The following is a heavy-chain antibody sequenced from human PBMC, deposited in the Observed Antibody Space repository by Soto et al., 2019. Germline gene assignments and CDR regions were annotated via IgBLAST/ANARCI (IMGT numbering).Heavy chain of an antibody. V-gene: IGHV3-15*07. CDR3: TTDGRSEQQLVQGAFDI. Sequence: GGSLRLSCAASGFTFSNAWMNWVRQAPGKGLEWVGRIKSKTDGGTPGYAAPVKGRFTISRDDSKNKLYLQMNSLKAEDTAVYYCTTDGRSEQQLVQGAFDIWGQGTMVTVSS. D-gene: IGHD6-13*01. CDR2: IKSKTDGGTP. CDR1: GFTFSNAW. J-gene: IGHJ3*02.